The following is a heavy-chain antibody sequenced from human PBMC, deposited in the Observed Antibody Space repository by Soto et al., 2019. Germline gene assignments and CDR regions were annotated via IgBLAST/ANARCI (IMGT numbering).Heavy chain of an antibody. V-gene: IGHV2-26*01. D-gene: IGHD2-21*02. J-gene: IGHJ4*02. CDR1: GFSPSNAKMG. CDR2: IFSNDKK. Sequence: QVTLKESGPVLVKPTETLTLTCTVSGFSPSNAKMGVSWIRQPPGQALEWLAHIFSNDKKSYNTSLKNRLTSSKDTSKSQVVLTMTNMDPVDTATYYCARLLTYCGGDCYSFDYWGQGTLVTVSS. CDR3: ARLLTYCGGDCYSFDY.